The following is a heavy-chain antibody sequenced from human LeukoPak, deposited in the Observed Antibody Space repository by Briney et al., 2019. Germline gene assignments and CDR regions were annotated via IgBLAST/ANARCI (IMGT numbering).Heavy chain of an antibody. CDR2: IRYDGSNK. V-gene: IGHV3-30*02. D-gene: IGHD1-1*01. Sequence: GSLRLSCAASGFTFSSYGMHWVRQAPGKGLEWVAFIRYDGSNKYYAASVKGRFTISRDNAKNSLYLQMNRLRAEDTAVYYCARERQLERLAFGKEGSAFDYWGQGTLVTVSS. J-gene: IGHJ4*02. CDR1: GFTFSSYG. CDR3: ARERQLERLAFGKEGSAFDY.